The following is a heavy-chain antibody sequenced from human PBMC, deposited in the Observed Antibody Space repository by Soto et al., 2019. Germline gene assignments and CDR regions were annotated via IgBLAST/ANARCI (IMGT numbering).Heavy chain of an antibody. V-gene: IGHV4-39*01. J-gene: IGHJ4*02. CDR1: GGSLGSSSYY. CDR2: IYYSGNT. CDR3: ESIHAHGTTQFDF. Sequence: SETLSLTCTVSGGSLGSSSYYWGWIRQSPGKGLEWIGNIYYSGNTFYNPSLKSRVTISVDTSKNQFYLHLSSVTAADKAIFYSESIHAHGTTQFDFWGQGTLATVSS. D-gene: IGHD1-1*01.